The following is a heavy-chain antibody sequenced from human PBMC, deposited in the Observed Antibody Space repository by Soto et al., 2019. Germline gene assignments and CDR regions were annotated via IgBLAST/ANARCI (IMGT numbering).Heavy chain of an antibody. D-gene: IGHD2-15*01. V-gene: IGHV3-11*01. CDR3: ARGPSSLGYCSGGSCYYYYMDV. J-gene: IGHJ6*03. CDR2: ISSSGSTI. CDR1: GFTFSDYY. Sequence: GVLRLSCAASGFTFSDYYMSWIRQAPGKGLEWVSYISSSGSTIYYADSVKGRFTISRDNAKNSLYLQMNSLRAEDTAVYYCARGPSSLGYCSGGSCYYYYMDVWGKGTTVTVSS.